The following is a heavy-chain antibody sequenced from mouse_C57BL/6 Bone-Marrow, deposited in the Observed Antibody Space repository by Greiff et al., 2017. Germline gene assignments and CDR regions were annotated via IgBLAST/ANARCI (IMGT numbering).Heavy chain of an antibody. Sequence: QVQLQQPGAELVKPGASVKLSCKASGYTFTSYWMQWVKQRPGQGLEWIGEIDPSDSYTNYNQKFKGKATLTVDTSSSTAYMQLSRRTSEDSAVYYCARRGSYYSNYVFAYWGQGTLVTVSA. J-gene: IGHJ3*01. CDR3: ARRGSYYSNYVFAY. D-gene: IGHD2-5*01. CDR2: IDPSDSYT. V-gene: IGHV1-50*01. CDR1: GYTFTSYW.